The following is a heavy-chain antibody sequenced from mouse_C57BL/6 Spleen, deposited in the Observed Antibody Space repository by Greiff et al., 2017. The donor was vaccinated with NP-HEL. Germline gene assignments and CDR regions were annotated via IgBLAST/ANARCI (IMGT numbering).Heavy chain of an antibody. D-gene: IGHD1-1*01. CDR1: GFTFSNYW. Sequence: EVKVVESGGGLVQPGGSMKLSCVASGFTFSNYWMNWVRQSPEKGLEWVAQIRLKSDNYATHYAESVKGRFTISRDDSKSSLYLQMNNLRAEDTGMYYWTEDYYGSYWYFDVWGTGATVTVSS. V-gene: IGHV6-3*01. CDR2: IRLKSDNYAT. J-gene: IGHJ1*03. CDR3: TEDYYGSYWYFDV.